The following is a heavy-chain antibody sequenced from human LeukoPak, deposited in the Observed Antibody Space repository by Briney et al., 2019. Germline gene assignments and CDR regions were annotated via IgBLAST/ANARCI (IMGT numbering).Heavy chain of an antibody. CDR2: ISSSSSYI. V-gene: IGHV3-21*01. J-gene: IGHJ4*02. CDR3: ARDIPAGHFDY. Sequence: PGGSLRLSCAASGFTFSSDSMNWVRQAPGKGLEWVSYISSSSSYIYYADSVKGRFTISRDNDKNSLYLQMNSLRAEDTAVYYCARDIPAGHFDYWGQGTLVTVSS. CDR1: GFTFSSDS. D-gene: IGHD2-21*01.